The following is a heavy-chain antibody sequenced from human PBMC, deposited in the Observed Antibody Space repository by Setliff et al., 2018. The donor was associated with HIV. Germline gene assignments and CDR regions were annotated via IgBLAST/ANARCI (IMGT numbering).Heavy chain of an antibody. CDR1: SGSISSNSFY. J-gene: IGHJ3*02. CDR2: IHYSGST. D-gene: IGHD6-19*01. Sequence: SETLSLTCTVSSGSISSNSFYWGWIRQPPGKGLEWIGTIHYSGSTYYNPSPKSRVSISVDTSKNQFSLKLTSVTAADTAVYYCARNVAATSAFDIWGRGTMVTVSS. V-gene: IGHV4-39*01. CDR3: ARNVAATSAFDI.